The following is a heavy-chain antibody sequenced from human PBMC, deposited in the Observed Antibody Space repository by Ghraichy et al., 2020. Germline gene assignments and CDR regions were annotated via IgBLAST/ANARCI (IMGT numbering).Heavy chain of an antibody. CDR3: VGLHKKGPPTV. CDR2: IFYTGST. J-gene: IGHJ4*02. D-gene: IGHD1-26*01. V-gene: IGHV4-39*01. Sequence: SQTLSLTCAVSGDSISSSSYYWGWIRQPPGKGLEWIGSIFYTGSTYYTPSLKSRPTISLDTSRSQFSLRLTSVTAADSAVYYCVGLHKKGPPTVWGQGTLVTVSS. CDR1: GDSISSSSYY.